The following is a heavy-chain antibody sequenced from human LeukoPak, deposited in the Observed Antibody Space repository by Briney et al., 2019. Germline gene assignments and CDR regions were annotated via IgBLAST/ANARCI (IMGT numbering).Heavy chain of an antibody. Sequence: GGPLRLSCAASGFTFSNYWMSWVRRAPGEVLGWVANIKQDGSETYYVDSLRGRFTISRDNAKKSLYLQMNSLRAEDTAVYYCARDFWGAYRVDYFDYWGQGTLVTVSS. CDR3: ARDFWGAYRVDYFDY. J-gene: IGHJ4*02. D-gene: IGHD3-3*01. CDR2: IKQDGSET. CDR1: GFTFSNYW. V-gene: IGHV3-7*01.